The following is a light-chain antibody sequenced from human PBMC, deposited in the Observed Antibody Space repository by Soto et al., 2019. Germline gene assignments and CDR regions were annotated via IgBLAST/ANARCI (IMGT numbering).Light chain of an antibody. J-gene: IGKJ5*01. CDR1: QSVGRN. CDR2: GAS. Sequence: EIVMTQSPATLSVSPGERATLSCRASQSVGRNLAWYQQTPGQAPSLXXYGASTRANGIPARFSGSESGADLTLTISSLQSEDFVVDYCQQYNKWPAITFGQGTRLEIK. V-gene: IGKV3-15*01. CDR3: QQYNKWPAIT.